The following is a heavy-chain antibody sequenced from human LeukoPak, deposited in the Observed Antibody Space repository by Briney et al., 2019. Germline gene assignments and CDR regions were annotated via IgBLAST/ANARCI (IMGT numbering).Heavy chain of an antibody. V-gene: IGHV4-34*01. Sequence: PSETLSLTCAVYGGSFTKHQWSWIRQPPGKGLEWIGAINDGGSTNYNPSLKSRVTISVDTSKNQFSLKLSSVTAADTAVYYCAAGSSVHAADYWGQGTLVTVSS. D-gene: IGHD2-2*01. J-gene: IGHJ4*02. CDR3: AAGSSVHAADY. CDR1: GGSFTKHQ. CDR2: INDGGST.